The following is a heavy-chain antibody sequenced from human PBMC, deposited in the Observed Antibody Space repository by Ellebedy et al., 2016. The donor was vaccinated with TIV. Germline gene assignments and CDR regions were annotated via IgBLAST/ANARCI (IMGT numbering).Heavy chain of an antibody. J-gene: IGHJ5*02. D-gene: IGHD6-13*01. CDR3: AREGGYLGHWFDP. V-gene: IGHV1-8*01. Sequence: AASVQVSCKASGYTFTSYDINWARQATGQGLEWMGWMNPNSGNTGYAQKFQGRVTMTRNTSISTAYMELSSLRSEDTAVYYCAREGGYLGHWFDPWGQGTLVTVSS. CDR1: GYTFTSYD. CDR2: MNPNSGNT.